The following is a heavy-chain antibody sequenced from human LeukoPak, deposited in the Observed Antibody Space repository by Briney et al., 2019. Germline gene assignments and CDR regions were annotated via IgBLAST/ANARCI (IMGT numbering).Heavy chain of an antibody. CDR2: INPNSGGT. D-gene: IGHD3-22*01. CDR3: ASLSYYDLSGYFY. CDR1: GYTFSGDY. Sequence: GASVKDSCKASGYTFSGDYIHWVRQAPGQGLEWMGWINPNSGGTQYSQKFQGRVTLTRDTSITTGYMELSGLTSDDTAVYYCASLSYYDLSGYFYWGQGTLVTVSS. J-gene: IGHJ4*02. V-gene: IGHV1-2*02.